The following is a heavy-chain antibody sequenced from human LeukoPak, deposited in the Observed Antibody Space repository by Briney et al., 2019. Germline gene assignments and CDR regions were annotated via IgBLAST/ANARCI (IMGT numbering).Heavy chain of an antibody. Sequence: GGSLRLSCAASGFTVSSNYMSWVRQAPGKGLERVSVIYSGGSTYYADSVKGRFTISRDNSKNTLYLQMNSLRAEDTAVYYCARNRFYCSGGGCYPGGLTFDIWGQGTMVTVSS. V-gene: IGHV3-53*01. D-gene: IGHD2-15*01. CDR3: ARNRFYCSGGGCYPGGLTFDI. CDR1: GFTVSSNY. CDR2: IYSGGST. J-gene: IGHJ3*02.